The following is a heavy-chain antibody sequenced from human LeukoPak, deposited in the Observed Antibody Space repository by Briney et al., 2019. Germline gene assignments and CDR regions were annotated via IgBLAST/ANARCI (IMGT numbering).Heavy chain of an antibody. Sequence: SETLSLTCTVSGGSISSSSYDWGWIRQPPGKGLEWIGYIFYTGSTYYNPSLKSRVTISLDTSKNHFSLRLSSVTAADTAVYICTRHLRITSWFDYWGQGTLVTVSS. CDR1: GGSISSSSYD. J-gene: IGHJ4*02. D-gene: IGHD2-2*01. CDR3: TRHLRITSWFDY. V-gene: IGHV4-39*01. CDR2: IFYTGST.